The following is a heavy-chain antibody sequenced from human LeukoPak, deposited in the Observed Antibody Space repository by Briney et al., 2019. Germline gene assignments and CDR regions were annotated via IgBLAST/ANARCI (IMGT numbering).Heavy chain of an antibody. Sequence: SETLSLTCGVYSGSLSDKYWSWIRQPPGKGLEWIGEINPSGRTNYNPSLRSRVTMSIDTSKNQFSLKLSSVTAADTAVYYCARLSGYHFDYWGQGALVTVSS. D-gene: IGHD5-12*01. CDR2: INPSGRT. J-gene: IGHJ4*02. V-gene: IGHV4-34*01. CDR3: ARLSGYHFDY. CDR1: SGSLSDKY.